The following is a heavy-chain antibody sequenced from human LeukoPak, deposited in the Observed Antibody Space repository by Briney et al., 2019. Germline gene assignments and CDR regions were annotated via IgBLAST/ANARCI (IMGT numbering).Heavy chain of an antibody. CDR2: ISDSGGTT. V-gene: IGHV3-23*01. D-gene: IGHD2-2*01. J-gene: IGHJ5*02. Sequence: GGSLRLSCAASGFTFSNCGMTWVRHAPGEGLEWVSAISDSGGTTYYADSVKGRFTISRDNSKNTLYLQMNSLRAGDTAIYYCAKLTRGYCSSTACPNWLDPWGQGTLVTVSS. CDR3: AKLTRGYCSSTACPNWLDP. CDR1: GFTFSNCG.